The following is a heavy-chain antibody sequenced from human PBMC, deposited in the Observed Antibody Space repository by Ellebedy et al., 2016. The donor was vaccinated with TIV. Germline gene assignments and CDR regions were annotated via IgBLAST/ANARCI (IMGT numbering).Heavy chain of an antibody. V-gene: IGHV1-8*02. J-gene: IGHJ4*02. CDR2: INGGNGNT. CDR1: GYTFATYA. Sequence: ASVKVSCKASGYTFATYAMQWVRQAPGQGLEWMGWINGGNGNTGYAQKFQGRVTMTRSTSLSTAYMELTSLRSEDTAVYYCARGLHSDYWGQGTLVTVSS. D-gene: IGHD5-18*01. CDR3: ARGLHSDY.